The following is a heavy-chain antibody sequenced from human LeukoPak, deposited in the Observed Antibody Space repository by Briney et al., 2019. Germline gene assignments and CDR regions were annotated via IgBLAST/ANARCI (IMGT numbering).Heavy chain of an antibody. V-gene: IGHV3-53*01. CDR1: GFTINNNN. CDR2: IYSDGRA. J-gene: IGHJ4*02. Sequence: GGSLRLSCAVSGFTINNNNMNWVRQAPGKGLEWVSIIYSDGRAYYADSVKGRFTISRDISKNTVNLRLNSLRAEDTALYYCAREFEGLGYCSSTSSSGLDYWGQGTLVTVSS. CDR3: AREFEGLGYCSSTSSSGLDY. D-gene: IGHD2-2*01.